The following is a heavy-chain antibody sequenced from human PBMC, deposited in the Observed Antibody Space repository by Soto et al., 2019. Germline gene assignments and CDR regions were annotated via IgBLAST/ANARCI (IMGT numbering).Heavy chain of an antibody. CDR1: GGSISSGDYY. J-gene: IGHJ4*02. CDR3: ARGMTTVTTLDY. CDR2: IYYSGST. Sequence: SETLSLTCTVSGGSISSGDYYWSWIRQPPGKGLEWIGYIYYSGSTYYKPSLKSRVNISVETSKKQFSLKLSSVTAADTAVYYCARGMTTVTTLDYWGQGTLVTVSS. D-gene: IGHD4-4*01. V-gene: IGHV4-30-4*01.